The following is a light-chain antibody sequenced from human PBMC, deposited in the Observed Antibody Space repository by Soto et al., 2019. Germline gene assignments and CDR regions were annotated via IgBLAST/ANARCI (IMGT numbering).Light chain of an antibody. Sequence: DIKLTQSPSFLSASVGDRVTITCRTSQDISSYLAWYQQKPGKATQLLISAASTLQRGVPSRFSDSGSGTAVTLTIRSLHHEDLATDDCQQLKSYPLSFGGGTKVEI. CDR2: AAS. CDR3: QQLKSYPLS. J-gene: IGKJ4*01. CDR1: QDISSY. V-gene: IGKV1-9*01.